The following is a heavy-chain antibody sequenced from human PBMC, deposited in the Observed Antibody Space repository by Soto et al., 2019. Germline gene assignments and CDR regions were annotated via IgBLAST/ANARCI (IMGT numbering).Heavy chain of an antibody. CDR3: AGDQSRYGDV. D-gene: IGHD1-20*01. Sequence: EVQLVESGGGLVKPGGSLRLSCAASGFTFSSYSMNWVRQAPGKGLEWVSSISSSSSYIYYADSVKGRFTISRDNAKNSRYLQMNSRRAEDTAVYYCAGDQSRYGDVWGQGTTVTVSS. CDR2: ISSSSSYI. CDR1: GFTFSSYS. J-gene: IGHJ6*02. V-gene: IGHV3-21*01.